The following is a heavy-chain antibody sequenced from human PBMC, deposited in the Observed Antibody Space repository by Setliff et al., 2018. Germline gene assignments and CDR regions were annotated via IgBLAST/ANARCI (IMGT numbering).Heavy chain of an antibody. CDR3: ARDNTILGATDH. D-gene: IGHD1-26*01. CDR2: LHTSGNT. J-gene: IGHJ5*02. Sequence: SETLSLTCAVSGGSLNSGSYYWSWIRQSTERGLEWLGRLHTSGNTTYNPALNSRVTISVDTSTNQVSLRLTSLTAADTAVYFCARDNTILGATDHWGQGTLVTVSS. V-gene: IGHV4-61*02. CDR1: GGSLNSGSYY.